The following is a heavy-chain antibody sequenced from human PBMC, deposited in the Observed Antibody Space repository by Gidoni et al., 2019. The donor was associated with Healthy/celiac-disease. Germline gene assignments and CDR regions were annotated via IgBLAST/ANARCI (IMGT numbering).Heavy chain of an antibody. V-gene: IGHV3-9*01. CDR3: AKDITGWVAAAGDY. Sequence: EVQLVESGGGLVQPGRSLRLSCAASGFTFDDYAMHWVRQAPGKGLEWVSGISWNSGSIGYADSVKGRFTISRDNAKNSLYLQMNSLRAEDTALYYCAKDITGWVAAAGDYWGQGTLVTVSS. CDR1: GFTFDDYA. D-gene: IGHD6-13*01. CDR2: ISWNSGSI. J-gene: IGHJ4*02.